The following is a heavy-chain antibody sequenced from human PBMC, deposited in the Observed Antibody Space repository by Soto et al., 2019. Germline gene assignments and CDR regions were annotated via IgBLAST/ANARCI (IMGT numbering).Heavy chain of an antibody. V-gene: IGHV4-59*01. Sequence: SETLSLTCTVSGGSITSSYWSWIRRPPGKGLEWIAYIYDTGISGYTPSTSYNPSLKSRVTMSVDTSMSQFSLKLSSVTAADTAVYYCARVPGWHGANWFDPWGQGTLVTVSS. CDR1: GGSITSSY. CDR2: IYDTGISGYTPST. CDR3: ARVPGWHGANWFDP. D-gene: IGHD2-8*01. J-gene: IGHJ5*02.